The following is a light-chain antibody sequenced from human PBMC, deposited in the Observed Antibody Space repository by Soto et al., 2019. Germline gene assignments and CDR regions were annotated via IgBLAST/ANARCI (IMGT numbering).Light chain of an antibody. Sequence: IQMPQSHSTLSASVGDRVTITCRARQNIHTWLAWYQQKPGKAPRLLIYRASSLENGVPSRFGGRGSRTQIICTSSSLKPDDSATFYWQIYNIDSTFGLGTKVEIK. J-gene: IGKJ1*01. CDR2: RAS. V-gene: IGKV1-5*03. CDR3: QIYNIDST. CDR1: QNIHTW.